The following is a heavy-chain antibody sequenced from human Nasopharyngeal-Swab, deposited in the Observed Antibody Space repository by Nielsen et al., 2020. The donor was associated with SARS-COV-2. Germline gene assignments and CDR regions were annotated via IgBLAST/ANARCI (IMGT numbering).Heavy chain of an antibody. CDR2: IKQDGSEK. Sequence: GESLKISCASSGFTFSSYLMSLVRQAPGKVLEWVANIKQDGSEKYSVDSVKGLFTISRDTAKNSLFLQMNSLRAEDTAVYYCSRLTTKIQLWEMDVWGKGTTVTVSS. J-gene: IGHJ6*04. D-gene: IGHD5-18*01. CDR3: SRLTTKIQLWEMDV. CDR1: GFTFSSYL. V-gene: IGHV3-7*01.